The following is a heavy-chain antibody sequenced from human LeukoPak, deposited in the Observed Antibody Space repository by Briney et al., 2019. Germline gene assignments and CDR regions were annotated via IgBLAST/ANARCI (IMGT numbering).Heavy chain of an antibody. CDR1: GGSISSGSYY. J-gene: IGHJ4*02. Sequence: PSETLSLTCTVSGGSISSGSYYWSWIRQPAGKGLEWIGRIYTSGSTNYNPSLKSRVTISVDTSKNQFSLKLSSVTAADTAVYYCASDRNDYGGGYWGQGTLVTVSS. V-gene: IGHV4-61*02. CDR2: IYTSGST. CDR3: ASDRNDYGGGY. D-gene: IGHD4-23*01.